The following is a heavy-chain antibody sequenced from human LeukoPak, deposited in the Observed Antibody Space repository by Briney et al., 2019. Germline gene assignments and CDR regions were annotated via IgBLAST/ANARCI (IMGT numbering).Heavy chain of an antibody. CDR3: ARWSGYDILTGHYWFDY. CDR2: ISSSGSTI. CDR1: GFAFSSYT. D-gene: IGHD3-9*01. V-gene: IGHV3-48*02. Sequence: PGGSLRLSCAASGFAFSSYTMNWVRQAPGKGLEWISDISSSGSTIYYADSVKGRFTISRDNTKNSLYLQMNSLRNEDTAVYYCARWSGYDILTGHYWFDYWGQGTPVTVSS. J-gene: IGHJ4*02.